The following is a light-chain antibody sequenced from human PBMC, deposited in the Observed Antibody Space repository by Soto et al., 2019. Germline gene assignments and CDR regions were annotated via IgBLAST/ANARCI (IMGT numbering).Light chain of an antibody. CDR3: SAHTTSFTFV. J-gene: IGLJ1*01. V-gene: IGLV2-14*01. CDR1: RSDIGSYDY. Sequence: QAVVTQPASVSGSPGQSITISCIGSRSDIGSYDYVSWHQHQQGKAPKVLIYEVSSRPSGVSSRFSGSRSGNTASLTISGLQPEDEATYYCSAHTTSFTFVFGPGTKVTVL. CDR2: EVS.